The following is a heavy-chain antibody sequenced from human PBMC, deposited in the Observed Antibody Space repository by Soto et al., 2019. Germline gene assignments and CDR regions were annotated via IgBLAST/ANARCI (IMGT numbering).Heavy chain of an antibody. J-gene: IGHJ4*02. CDR1: GFTFDDYG. CDR3: GKSYDIVVIPAAAVVAR. V-gene: IGHV3-9*01. CDR2: ISWNRGTI. Sequence: EVQLVESGGGLVRPGGSRRLSCVASGFTFDDYGMHWVRQVPGKGLEWVAGISWNRGTIGYADSVRGRFTISRDNVKNPLFLQMTSLRTEETAIYYFGKSYDIVVIPAAAVVARWGQGIMVTVSP. D-gene: IGHD2-2*01.